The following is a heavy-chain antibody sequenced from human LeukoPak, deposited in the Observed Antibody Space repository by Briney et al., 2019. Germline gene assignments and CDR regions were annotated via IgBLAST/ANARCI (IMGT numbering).Heavy chain of an antibody. Sequence: GGSLRLSCAASGFTFSSYAMHWVRQAPGKGLEWVAVISNDGSNKYYADSVKGRFTISRDNSKNTLYLQMNSLRAEDTAVYYCARDLELYCSSTSCLGYGMDVWGQGTTVTVSS. CDR3: ARDLELYCSSTSCLGYGMDV. D-gene: IGHD2-2*01. CDR2: ISNDGSNK. V-gene: IGHV3-30-3*01. CDR1: GFTFSSYA. J-gene: IGHJ6*02.